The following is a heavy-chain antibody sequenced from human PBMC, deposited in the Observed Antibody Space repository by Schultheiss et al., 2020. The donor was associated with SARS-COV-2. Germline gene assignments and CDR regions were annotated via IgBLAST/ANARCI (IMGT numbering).Heavy chain of an antibody. D-gene: IGHD6-13*01. J-gene: IGHJ1*01. CDR1: GGSISSGGYY. CDR3: AKVASPYSSSRGKTYEYFQH. Sequence: SQTLSLTCTVSGGSISSGGYYWSCIRQHPGKGLEWIGYIYYSGSTNYNPSLKSRVTISVDTSKNQFSLKLSSVTAADTAVYYCAKVASPYSSSRGKTYEYFQHWGQGTLVTVSS. CDR2: IYYSGST. V-gene: IGHV4-61*08.